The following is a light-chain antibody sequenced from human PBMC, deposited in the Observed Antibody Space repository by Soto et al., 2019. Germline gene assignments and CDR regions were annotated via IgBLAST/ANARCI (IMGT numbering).Light chain of an antibody. CDR2: EGS. CDR1: SSDVGSYNL. Sequence: QSALTQPASVSGSPGQSITISCTGTSSDVGSYNLVSWYQQHPGKAPKLIIYEGSKRPSGVSNRFSGSKSGNTASLTISGLHAEDVADYFCCSFAGSFWVFGGGTKLTVL. J-gene: IGLJ3*02. V-gene: IGLV2-23*01. CDR3: CSFAGSFWV.